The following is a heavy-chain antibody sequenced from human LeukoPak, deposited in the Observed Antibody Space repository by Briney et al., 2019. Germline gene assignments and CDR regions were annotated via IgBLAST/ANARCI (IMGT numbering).Heavy chain of an antibody. Sequence: PGGSLRLSCAASRFTFSRAWMSWVRQAPGKGLEWVANIKEDGSEDYYADSVKGRFAISKDNAKNSLYLQMNSLRAEDTAMYYCARDADDYEDWGQGTLVIVSS. CDR1: RFTFSRAW. V-gene: IGHV3-7*01. CDR2: IKEDGSED. J-gene: IGHJ4*02. D-gene: IGHD4-17*01. CDR3: ARDADDYED.